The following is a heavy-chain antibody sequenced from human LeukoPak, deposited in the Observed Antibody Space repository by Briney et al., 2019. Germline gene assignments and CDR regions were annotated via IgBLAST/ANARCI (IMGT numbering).Heavy chain of an antibody. Sequence: GGSLRLSCAASGFTFSDYWMHWVRQAPGKGLVWVSRINNDGSDTGYADSVKGRFTISRDNAKNTLYLQMNSLRAEDTAVYYCTRGRSGYYFDYWGQGTLVTVSS. V-gene: IGHV3-74*01. CDR3: TRGRSGYYFDY. CDR1: GFTFSDYW. J-gene: IGHJ4*02. CDR2: INNDGSDT.